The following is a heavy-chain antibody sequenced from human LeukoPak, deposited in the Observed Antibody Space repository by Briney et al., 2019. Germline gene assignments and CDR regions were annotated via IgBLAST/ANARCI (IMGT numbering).Heavy chain of an antibody. CDR1: GLTPSNYW. CDR3: ARGDRVGVTTGHFDY. J-gene: IGHJ4*02. CDR2: IKQDGSEK. D-gene: IGHD1-26*01. Sequence: PGGALRLSCAASGLTPSNYWITWVRKAPGKGLKGVADIKQDGSEKYYMDSVKGRFTISRDNAKNSLFLQMNSLRAEDTAVYYCARGDRVGVTTGHFDYWGQGTLVTVSS. V-gene: IGHV3-7*03.